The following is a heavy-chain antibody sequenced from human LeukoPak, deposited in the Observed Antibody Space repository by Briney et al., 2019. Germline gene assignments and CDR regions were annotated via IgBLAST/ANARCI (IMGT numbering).Heavy chain of an antibody. CDR3: ARHREPLGYYYGMDV. CDR1: GGSISSYY. J-gene: IGHJ6*02. D-gene: IGHD3-16*01. V-gene: IGHV4-59*08. CDR2: IYYSGST. Sequence: SETLSPTCTVSGGSISSYYWSWIRQPPGKGLEWIGYIYYSGSTNYNPSLKSRVIISVDTSKNQFSLKLSSVTAADTAVYYCARHREPLGYYYGMDVWGQGTTVTVSS.